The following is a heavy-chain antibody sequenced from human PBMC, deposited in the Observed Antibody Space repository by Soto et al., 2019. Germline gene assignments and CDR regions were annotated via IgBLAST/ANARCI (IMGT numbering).Heavy chain of an antibody. D-gene: IGHD2-15*01. CDR3: AREENMYCSGGSCHLYPHYYGMDV. CDR1: GGTFSSYA. J-gene: IGHJ6*02. V-gene: IGHV1-69*06. Sequence: SVKVSCKASGGTFSSYAISWVRQAPGQGLEWMGGIIPIFGAANYAQKFQGRVTITADKSTSTAYMELSSLRSEDTAVYYCAREENMYCSGGSCHLYPHYYGMDVWGQGTTVTVSS. CDR2: IIPIFGAA.